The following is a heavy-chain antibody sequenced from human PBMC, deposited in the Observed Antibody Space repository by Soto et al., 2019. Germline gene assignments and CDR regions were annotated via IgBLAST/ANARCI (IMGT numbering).Heavy chain of an antibody. CDR3: ARAFLNIDGLTDY. Sequence: AAETLSLTCTVSGGSISSYYWSWIRQPPGKGLEWIGYIYYSGSTNYNPSLKSRVTISVDTSKNQFSLKLSSVTAADTAVYYCARAFLNIDGLTDYRGQGSLVTVSS. V-gene: IGHV4-59*01. CDR2: IYYSGST. CDR1: GGSISSYY. D-gene: IGHD3-9*01. J-gene: IGHJ4*02.